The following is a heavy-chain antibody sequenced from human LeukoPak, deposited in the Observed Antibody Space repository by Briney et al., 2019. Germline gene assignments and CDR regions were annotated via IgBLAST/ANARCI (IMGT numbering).Heavy chain of an antibody. CDR2: ISSSSSTI. CDR1: GFTFGSYE. Sequence: PGGSLRLSCAASGFTFGSYEMNWVRQAPGKGLEWVSYISSSSSTIYYADSVKGRFTISRDNAKNSLYLQMNSLRAEDTAVYYCARGAPYYYDSSGYSVNAFDIWGQGTMVTVSS. D-gene: IGHD3-22*01. CDR3: ARGAPYYYDSSGYSVNAFDI. J-gene: IGHJ3*02. V-gene: IGHV3-48*03.